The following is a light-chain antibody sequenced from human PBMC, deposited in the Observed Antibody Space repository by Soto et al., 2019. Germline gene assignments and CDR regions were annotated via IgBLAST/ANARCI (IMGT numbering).Light chain of an antibody. J-gene: IGKJ2*01. CDR1: QSVSSY. CDR2: DAS. Sequence: EIVLTQSPATLSLSPGERATLSCRACQSVSSYLAWYQQKPDQAPRLLIYDASNRATGIPARFSGSGSGTDFTLTISGLEPEDFAVYYCQQRSNWPLYTFGQGTKLEIK. V-gene: IGKV3-11*01. CDR3: QQRSNWPLYT.